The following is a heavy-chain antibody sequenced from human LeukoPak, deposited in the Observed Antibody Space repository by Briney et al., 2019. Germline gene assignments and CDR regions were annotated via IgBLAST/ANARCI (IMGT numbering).Heavy chain of an antibody. Sequence: SETLSLTCTVSGGSISSYYWSWIRQPPGKGLEWIGYIYYSGSTNYNPSLKSRVTISVDTSKNQFSLKLSSVTAADTAVYYCARHRYYDILRRPFDYWGQGTLVTVSS. V-gene: IGHV4-59*08. D-gene: IGHD3-9*01. CDR3: ARHRYYDILRRPFDY. J-gene: IGHJ4*02. CDR2: IYYSGST. CDR1: GGSISSYY.